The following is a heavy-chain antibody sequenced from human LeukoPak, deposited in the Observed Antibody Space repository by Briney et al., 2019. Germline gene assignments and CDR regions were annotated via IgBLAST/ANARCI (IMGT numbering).Heavy chain of an antibody. D-gene: IGHD3-3*01. J-gene: IGHJ5*02. Sequence: SETLSLTCTVSGGSISSSNCYWGWIRQPPGKGLEWIGSFSYSGRTFYNPSLKSRVTMSVDTSKSQFSLKLSSVTAADTAVYYCARSPIYDFWSGYYNNWFDPWGQGTLVTVSS. CDR3: ARSPIYDFWSGYYNNWFDP. CDR2: FSYSGRT. CDR1: GGSISSSNCY. V-gene: IGHV4-39*01.